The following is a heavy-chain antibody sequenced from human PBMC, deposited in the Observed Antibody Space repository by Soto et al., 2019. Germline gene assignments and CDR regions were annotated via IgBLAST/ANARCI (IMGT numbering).Heavy chain of an antibody. V-gene: IGHV1-8*01. CDR1: GYSFTSLD. CDR2: MQPSTGRT. CDR3: ARGVSAGVDY. D-gene: IGHD3-10*01. Sequence: ASVKVSCKASGYSFTSLDINWVRQTAGQGLEWMGWMQPSTGRTGYAQKFQGRVTMTRDTSINTAYMELTTLTSGDTAFYYCARGVSAGVDYWGQGTLVTVSS. J-gene: IGHJ4*02.